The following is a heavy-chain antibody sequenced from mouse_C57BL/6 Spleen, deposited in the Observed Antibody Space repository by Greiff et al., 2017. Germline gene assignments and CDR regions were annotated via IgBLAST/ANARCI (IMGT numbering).Heavy chain of an antibody. V-gene: IGHV1-81*01. J-gene: IGHJ4*01. Sequence: QVQLKESGAELARPGASVKLSCKASGYTFTSYGISWVKQRTGQGLEWIGEIYPRSGNTYYNEKFKGKATLTADKSSSTAYMELRSLTSEDSAVYFCARGRDQFITTEVYAMDYWGQGTSVTVSS. D-gene: IGHD1-1*01. CDR2: IYPRSGNT. CDR3: ARGRDQFITTEVYAMDY. CDR1: GYTFTSYG.